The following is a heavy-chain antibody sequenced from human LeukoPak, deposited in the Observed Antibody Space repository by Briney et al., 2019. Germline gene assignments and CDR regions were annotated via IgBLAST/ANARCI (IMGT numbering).Heavy chain of an antibody. V-gene: IGHV3-53*01. CDR1: GFTVSSNY. CDR2: IYSGGST. D-gene: IGHD2-15*01. CDR3: ARATPYCSSGRCLDY. Sequence: PGGSLSLSCAASGFTVSSNYMTWVRQAPGKGLEWVSVIYSGGSTYYEDSVKGRFTNSRDNSNNTLCLQMNSLRAEDTAVYYCARATPYCSSGRCLDYWGQGTLVTVFS. J-gene: IGHJ4*02.